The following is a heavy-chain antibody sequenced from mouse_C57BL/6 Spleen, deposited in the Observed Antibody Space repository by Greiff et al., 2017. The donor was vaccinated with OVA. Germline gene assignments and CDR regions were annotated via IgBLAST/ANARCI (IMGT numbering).Heavy chain of an antibody. Sequence: VQLQQSGPELVKPGASVKISCKASGYTFTDYYMNWVKQSHGKSLEWIGDINPNNGGTSYNQKFKGKATLTVDKSSSTAYMELRSLTSEDPAVYYCARFPYYYGSSPLNYWGQGTTLTVSS. V-gene: IGHV1-26*01. J-gene: IGHJ2*01. D-gene: IGHD1-1*01. CDR1: GYTFTDYY. CDR2: INPNNGGT. CDR3: ARFPYYYGSSPLNY.